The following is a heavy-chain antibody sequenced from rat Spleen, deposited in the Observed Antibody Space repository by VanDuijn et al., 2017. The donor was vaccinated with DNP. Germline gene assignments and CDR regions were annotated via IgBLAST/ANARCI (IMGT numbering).Heavy chain of an antibody. CDR1: GYTFTSYY. CDR3: ARYGFGAMDA. CDR2: INTGSGGT. V-gene: IGHV1-43*01. Sequence: QIQLQQSGVELAKPGSSVEISCKASGYTFTSYYISWIKQTTGQGLEYIGYINTGSGGTNYNEKFKGKATLTVDKSSSTAFMQLSTLIPDDSAVYYCARYGFGAMDAWGQGTSVTVSS. J-gene: IGHJ4*01. D-gene: IGHD1-11*01.